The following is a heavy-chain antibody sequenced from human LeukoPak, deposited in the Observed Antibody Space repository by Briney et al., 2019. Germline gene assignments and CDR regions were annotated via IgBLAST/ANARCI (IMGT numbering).Heavy chain of an antibody. CDR1: GFTFSSYW. CDR3: ARGPYSSGWLIFDY. J-gene: IGHJ4*02. V-gene: IGHV3-7*01. CDR2: IKQDGSEK. Sequence: GGSLRLSCAASGFTFSSYWMSWVRQAPGKGLEWVANIKQDGSEKYYVDSVKGRFTISRDNAKNSLYLQMNSLRAEDTAVYYCARGPYSSGWLIFDYWGQGTLVTVSS. D-gene: IGHD6-19*01.